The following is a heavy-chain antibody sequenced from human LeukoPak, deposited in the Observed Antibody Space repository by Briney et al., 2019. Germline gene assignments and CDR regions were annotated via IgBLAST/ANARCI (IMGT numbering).Heavy chain of an antibody. V-gene: IGHV4-34*01. CDR3: ARDPYSGSYPSDFDY. CDR2: INHGGST. J-gene: IGHJ4*02. D-gene: IGHD1-26*01. CDR1: GGSFSGYY. Sequence: SQTLSLTCAVYGGSFSGYYWSWIRQPPGKGLEWIGEINHGGSTNYNPSLKSRVTISVDTSKNQFSLKLSSVTAADTAVYYCARDPYSGSYPSDFDYWGQGTLVTVSS.